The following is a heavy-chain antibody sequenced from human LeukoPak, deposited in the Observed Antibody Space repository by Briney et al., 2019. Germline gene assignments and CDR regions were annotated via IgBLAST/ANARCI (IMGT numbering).Heavy chain of an antibody. D-gene: IGHD4-17*01. Sequence: GGSLRLSCAASGFTFSSYGMNWVRQAPGKGLEWVSSISGSSSYIYYADSVKGRFTISRDNAKNSLYLQMNSLRADDTAVYYCARGGTVTGYFDYWGQGTLVTVSS. CDR3: ARGGTVTGYFDY. CDR1: GFTFSSYG. CDR2: ISGSSSYI. V-gene: IGHV3-21*01. J-gene: IGHJ4*02.